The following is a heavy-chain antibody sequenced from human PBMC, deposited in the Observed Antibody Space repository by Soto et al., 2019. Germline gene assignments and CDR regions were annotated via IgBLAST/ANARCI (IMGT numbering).Heavy chain of an antibody. CDR3: ARDGAAPRSGSRYFDY. Sequence: PGGSLRLSCAASGFTFSSYAMHWVRQAPGKGLEWVAVISYDGSNKYYADSVKGRFTISRDNSKNTLYLQMNSLRAEDTAVYYCARDGAAPRSGSRYFDYWGQGTLVTVSS. CDR1: GFTFSSYA. J-gene: IGHJ4*02. V-gene: IGHV3-30-3*01. D-gene: IGHD2-15*01. CDR2: ISYDGSNK.